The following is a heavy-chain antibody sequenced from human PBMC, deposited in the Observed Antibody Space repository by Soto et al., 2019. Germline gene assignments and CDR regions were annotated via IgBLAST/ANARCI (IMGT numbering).Heavy chain of an antibody. V-gene: IGHV3-30*18. D-gene: IGHD3-10*01. CDR1: GFTLSTNG. CDR2: ISNDGNSK. J-gene: IGHJ6*02. CDR3: AKDRGRGGMWFGELSSRRYSYYYLDV. Sequence: QEQLVESGGGVVQPGRSLRLSCAASGFTLSTNGMHWVRQTPGKGLEWVAIISNDGNSKYIGDSVKGRFTTSRDISKNTXYLXMNSLRAEDTAVYYWAKDRGRGGMWFGELSSRRYSYYYLDVWGQGTTVTVSS.